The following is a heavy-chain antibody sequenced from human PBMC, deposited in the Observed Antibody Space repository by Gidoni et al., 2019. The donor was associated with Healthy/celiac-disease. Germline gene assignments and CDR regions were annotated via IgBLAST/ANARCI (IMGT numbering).Heavy chain of an antibody. D-gene: IGHD3-22*01. CDR3: ARDYSASWGYYDSSGYYYRWFDP. V-gene: IGHV4-59*01. CDR2: IYYSGST. CDR1: GGSISSYY. Sequence: QVQLQASGPGLVKPSETLSLTCTVSGGSISSYYWSWLRQPPGKGLEWIGYIYYSGSTNYNPSLKSRVTISVDTSKNQFSLKLSSVTAADTAVYYCARDYSASWGYYDSSGYYYRWFDPWGQGTLVTVSS. J-gene: IGHJ5*02.